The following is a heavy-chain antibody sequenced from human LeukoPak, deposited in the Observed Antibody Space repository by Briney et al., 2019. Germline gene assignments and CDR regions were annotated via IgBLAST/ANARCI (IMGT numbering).Heavy chain of an antibody. CDR2: ISWNSGSI. Sequence: GGSLRLSCAASGFTFDDYAMHWVRQAPGKGLEWVSGISWNSGSIGYADSVKGRFTISRDNAKNSLYLQMNSLRAEDTALYYCAKDWARYYYDSSGYHDWWGQGTLVTVSS. V-gene: IGHV3-9*01. D-gene: IGHD3-22*01. CDR1: GFTFDDYA. J-gene: IGHJ4*02. CDR3: AKDWARYYYDSSGYHDW.